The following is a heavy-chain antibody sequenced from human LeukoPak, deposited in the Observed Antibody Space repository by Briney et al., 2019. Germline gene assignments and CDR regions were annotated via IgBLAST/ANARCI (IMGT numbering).Heavy chain of an antibody. V-gene: IGHV1-2*02. CDR2: INPNSGGT. J-gene: IGHJ6*03. CDR1: GYTFTGYY. CDR3: ARDRILPTGYYWHYMDV. Sequence: APVKVSCKASGYTFTGYYMHWVRQAPGQGLEWMGWINPNSGGTNYAQKFQGRVTMTWDTSIRTAYMELSRLRSDDTAVYYCARDRILPTGYYWHYMDVWGKGTTVTVSS.